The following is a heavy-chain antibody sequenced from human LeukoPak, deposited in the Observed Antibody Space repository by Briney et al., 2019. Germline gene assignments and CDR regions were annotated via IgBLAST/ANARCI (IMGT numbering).Heavy chain of an antibody. CDR3: ARDPSRGWGIAAAAPFDY. J-gene: IGHJ4*02. D-gene: IGHD6-13*01. Sequence: GGSLRLSCAASGFTFSSYWMSWVRQAPGKGLDWVANIKQDGSEKYYVDSVKGRFTISRDNAKNSLYLQMNSLRAEDTAVYYCARDPSRGWGIAAAAPFDYWGQGTLVTVSS. CDR2: IKQDGSEK. CDR1: GFTFSSYW. V-gene: IGHV3-7*01.